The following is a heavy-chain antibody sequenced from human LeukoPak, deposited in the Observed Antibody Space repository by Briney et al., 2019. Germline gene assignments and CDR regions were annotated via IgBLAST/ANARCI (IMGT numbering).Heavy chain of an antibody. Sequence: ASVKVSCKASGYTFTSYAMNWVRQAPGRGLEWMGWINPNSGGTNYAQKFQGRVTMTRDTSISTAYMELSRLRSDDTAVYYCARTYGSGSYYGEKDYYYYYMDVWGKGTTVTISS. J-gene: IGHJ6*03. CDR3: ARTYGSGSYYGEKDYYYYYMDV. CDR2: INPNSGGT. V-gene: IGHV1-2*02. D-gene: IGHD3-10*01. CDR1: GYTFTSYA.